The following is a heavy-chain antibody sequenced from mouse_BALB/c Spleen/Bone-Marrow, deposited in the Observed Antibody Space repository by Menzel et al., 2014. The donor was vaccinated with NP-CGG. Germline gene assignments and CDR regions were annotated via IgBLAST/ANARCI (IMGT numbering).Heavy chain of an antibody. Sequence: EVKLMESGGGLVKPGGSLKLSCAASGFTSSSYAMSWVCQTPEKRLEWVATISSGGSYIYYPDSVKGRFTISRDNAKNTLYLQMSSLRSEDTAMYYCARRYGNYGAMDYWGQGTSVTVSS. CDR3: ARRYGNYGAMDY. D-gene: IGHD2-10*02. V-gene: IGHV5-9-1*01. CDR1: GFTSSSYA. CDR2: ISSGGSYI. J-gene: IGHJ4*01.